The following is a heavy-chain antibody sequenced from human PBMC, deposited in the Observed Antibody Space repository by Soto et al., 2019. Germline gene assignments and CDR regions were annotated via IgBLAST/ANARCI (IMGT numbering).Heavy chain of an antibody. CDR3: ARDGVNTVTTRGAFDF. CDR1: GFTFSSYS. J-gene: IGHJ3*01. CDR2: ISYDGSNK. D-gene: IGHD4-17*01. V-gene: IGHV3-30-3*01. Sequence: GGSLRLSCAASGFTFSSYSMHWVRQAPGKGLEWLAVISYDGSNKYYADSVKGRFTISRDNSKNTLYLQMNSLRAEDTAVYYCARDGVNTVTTRGAFDFWGRGSMVTVSS.